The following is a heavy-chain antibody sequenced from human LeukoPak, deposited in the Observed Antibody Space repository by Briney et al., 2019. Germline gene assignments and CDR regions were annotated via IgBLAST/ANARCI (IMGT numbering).Heavy chain of an antibody. J-gene: IGHJ5*02. CDR2: MNPNSGNT. Sequence: ASVRVSCKASGYTFISYNINWLRQATGQGLEWMGWMNPNSGNTGYAQKFQGRVTMTRNTSISTAYMELSSLRSEDTAVYYCASDSNFIGYSDTPNWFDPWGQGTLVTVSS. CDR1: GYTFISYN. D-gene: IGHD4-23*01. V-gene: IGHV1-8*02. CDR3: ASDSNFIGYSDTPNWFDP.